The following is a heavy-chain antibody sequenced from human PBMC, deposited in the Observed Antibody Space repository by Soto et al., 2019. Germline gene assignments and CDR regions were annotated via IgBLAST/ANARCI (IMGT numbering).Heavy chain of an antibody. J-gene: IGHJ4*02. V-gene: IGHV3-30*18. CDR1: GVTLSTYA. D-gene: IGHD5-18*01. Sequence: GGSLRLSCAASGVTLSTYAIHWVRQAPGKGLEWLTVISSDGSNKYYADSVKGRFTISRDNSKNKVYLQMKTLRPEDTAVYYCGKEKQGFSYSFEYWGLGT. CDR3: GKEKQGFSYSFEY. CDR2: ISSDGSNK.